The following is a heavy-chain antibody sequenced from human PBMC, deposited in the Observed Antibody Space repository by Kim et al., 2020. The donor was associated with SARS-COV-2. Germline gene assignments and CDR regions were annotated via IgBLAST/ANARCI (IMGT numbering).Heavy chain of an antibody. D-gene: IGHD3-22*01. Sequence: SPPFQGQVTISADKSINPAYLQWSSLRASDTAMYYCARRYYDSSGFEYFDYWGQGTLVTVSS. V-gene: IGHV5-51*01. CDR3: ARRYYDSSGFEYFDY. J-gene: IGHJ4*02.